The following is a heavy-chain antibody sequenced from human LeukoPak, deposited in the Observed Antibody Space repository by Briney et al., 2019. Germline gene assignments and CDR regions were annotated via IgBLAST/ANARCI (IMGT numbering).Heavy chain of an antibody. CDR1: GFTFSSYA. CDR3: ARGAGIPAAQGFAPFDY. V-gene: IGHV3-7*02. D-gene: IGHD6-13*01. J-gene: IGHJ4*02. CDR2: IKEDGSAT. Sequence: GGSLRLSCAASGFTFSSYAMSWVRQAPGKGPEWVANIKEDGSATYYVDSVKGRFTISRDNAKKSLYLQLNSLRDEDTAVYYCARGAGIPAAQGFAPFDYWGQGTLVIVSS.